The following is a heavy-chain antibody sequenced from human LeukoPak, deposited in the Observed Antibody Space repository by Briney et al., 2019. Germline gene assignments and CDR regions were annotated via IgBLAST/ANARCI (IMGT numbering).Heavy chain of an antibody. CDR1: GFTFNRYD. Sequence: PGGSLRLSCAASGFTFNRYDMSWVRLGPGKGLEWVAAISSGGGSTYYTDSVKGRFTISRDNSENILYLQINSLKAEDTAVYYCAGRNNDDVWGGYYRSPTEGFDMWGQGTMVTVSS. V-gene: IGHV3-23*01. J-gene: IGHJ3*02. D-gene: IGHD3-16*01. CDR3: AGRNNDDVWGGYYRSPTEGFDM. CDR2: ISSGGGST.